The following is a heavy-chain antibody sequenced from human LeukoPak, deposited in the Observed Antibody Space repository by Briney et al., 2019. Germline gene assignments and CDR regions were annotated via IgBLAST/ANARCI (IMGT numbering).Heavy chain of an antibody. CDR1: GYTFTSYG. D-gene: IGHD2-21*02. J-gene: IGHJ4*02. V-gene: IGHV1-18*01. CDR3: ASAHYCGGDCYSPFDY. Sequence: ASVKVSCKASGYTFTSYGISWVRQAPGQGLEWMGWISAYNDNTNYAQKLQGRVTMTTDTSTSTAYMELRSLRSDDTAVYYCASAHYCGGDCYSPFDYWGQGTLVTVSS. CDR2: ISAYNDNT.